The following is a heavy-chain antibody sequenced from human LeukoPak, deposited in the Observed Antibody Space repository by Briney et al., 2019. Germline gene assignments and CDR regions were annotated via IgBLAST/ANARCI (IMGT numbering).Heavy chain of an antibody. Sequence: SETLSLTCAVYGGSFSGYYWSWIRQPPGKGLEWIGEINHSGSTNYNPSLKSRVTISVDTSKNQFSLKLSSVTAADTAVYYCASVTWSDFSDFDYWGQGTLVIVSS. V-gene: IGHV4-34*01. CDR2: INHSGST. CDR1: GGSFSGYY. D-gene: IGHD3-3*01. J-gene: IGHJ4*02. CDR3: ASVTWSDFSDFDY.